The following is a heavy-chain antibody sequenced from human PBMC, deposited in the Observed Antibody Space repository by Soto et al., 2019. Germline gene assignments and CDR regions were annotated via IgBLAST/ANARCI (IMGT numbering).Heavy chain of an antibody. V-gene: IGHV3-7*01. J-gene: IGHJ4*02. Sequence: EVQLVESGGGLVQPGGSLRLSCAASGFTFSSYWMSWVRQAPGKGLEWVVSIKHDAGETYYLDSVKGRFTVSRDNAKNSLYLQMDSLRVEDTAMYYCARDVVKRSYYDFWSGSLFWGQGCLVTVSS. CDR2: IKHDAGET. CDR3: ARDVVKRSYYDFWSGSLF. D-gene: IGHD3-3*01. CDR1: GFTFSSYW.